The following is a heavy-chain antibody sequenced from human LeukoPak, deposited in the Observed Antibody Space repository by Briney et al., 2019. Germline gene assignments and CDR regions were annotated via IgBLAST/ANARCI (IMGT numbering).Heavy chain of an antibody. V-gene: IGHV4-59*01. CDR3: ARGNYDFWSGPRVYYMDV. CDR2: IYYSGST. D-gene: IGHD3-3*01. J-gene: IGHJ6*03. Sequence: PSETLSLTCTVSGGSISSYYWSWIRQPPGKGLEWIGYIYYSGSTNYNPSLKSRVTISVDTSKNQFSLKLSSVTAADTAVYYCARGNYDFWSGPRVYYMDVWGKGTTVTVSS. CDR1: GGSISSYY.